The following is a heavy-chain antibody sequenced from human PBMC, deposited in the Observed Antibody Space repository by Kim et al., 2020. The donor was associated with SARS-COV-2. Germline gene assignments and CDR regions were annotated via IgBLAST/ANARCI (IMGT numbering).Heavy chain of an antibody. V-gene: IGHV1-2*04. CDR1: GYTFTGYY. CDR2: INPNSGGT. D-gene: IGHD2-15*01. J-gene: IGHJ4*02. CDR3: ARESGDCSGGSCYSFDY. Sequence: ASVKVSCKASGYTFTGYYMHWVRQAPGQGLEWMGWINPNSGGTNYAQKFQGWVTMTRDTSISTAYMELSRLRSDDTAVYYCARESGDCSGGSCYSFDYWGQGTLVTVSS.